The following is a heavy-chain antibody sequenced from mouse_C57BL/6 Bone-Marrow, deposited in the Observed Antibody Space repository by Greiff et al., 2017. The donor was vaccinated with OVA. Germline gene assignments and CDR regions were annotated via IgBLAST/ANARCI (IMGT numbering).Heavy chain of an antibody. V-gene: IGHV1-78*01. CDR2: IYPRDGST. CDR1: GYTFTDHT. D-gene: IGHD3-2*02. CDR3: ERETAQATNWYFDV. Sequence: QVQLQQSDAELVKPGASVKISCKVSGYTFTDHTIHWMKQRPEQGLEWIGYIYPRDGSTKYNEKFKGKATLTADKSSSTAYMQLNSLTSADSAVSICERETAQATNWYFDVWGTGTTVTVSA. J-gene: IGHJ1*03.